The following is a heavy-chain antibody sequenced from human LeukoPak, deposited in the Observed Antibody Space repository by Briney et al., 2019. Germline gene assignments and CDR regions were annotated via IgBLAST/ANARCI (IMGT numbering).Heavy chain of an antibody. J-gene: IGHJ4*02. V-gene: IGHV3-23*01. CDR2: IRGNGGST. CDR3: AKDDLATPGMTFDY. Sequence: GGSLGLSCAASGFTFSSYAMTWVRQAPGKGLEWVSSIRGNGGSTHYADSVKGRFTISRDNSKNTLFLQMNSLRAEDTAVYYCAKDDLATPGMTFDYWGQGTLVTVSS. D-gene: IGHD6-13*01. CDR1: GFTFSSYA.